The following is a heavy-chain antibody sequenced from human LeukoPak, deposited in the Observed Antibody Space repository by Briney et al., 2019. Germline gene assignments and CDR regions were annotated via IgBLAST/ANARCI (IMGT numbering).Heavy chain of an antibody. CDR3: ARDQGYCSGGSCYSNLHFDY. CDR1: GGSISSYY. J-gene: IGHJ4*02. V-gene: IGHV4-4*07. CDR2: IYTSGST. D-gene: IGHD2-15*01. Sequence: SETLSLTCTVSGGSISSYYWSWIRQPAGKVLEWIGRIYTSGSTNYNPSLKSRVTISVDTSKNQFSLKLSSVTAADTAVYYCARDQGYCSGGSCYSNLHFDYWGQGTLVTVSS.